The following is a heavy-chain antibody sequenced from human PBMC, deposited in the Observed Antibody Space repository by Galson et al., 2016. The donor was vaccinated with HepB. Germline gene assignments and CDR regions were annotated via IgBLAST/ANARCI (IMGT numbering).Heavy chain of an antibody. CDR3: AIIWDAGGWTEY. Sequence: TLSLTCSVSGVSITRSTYYWGWIRRPSGKGLEWIGSIFWTGSTYYNLSLKSRLTISVDTSKDLFSLNLRSVTAADTAVYCCAIIWDAGGWTEYWGQGTLVTVSA. CDR2: IFWTGST. CDR1: GVSITRSTYY. V-gene: IGHV4-39*01. J-gene: IGHJ4*02. D-gene: IGHD6-19*01.